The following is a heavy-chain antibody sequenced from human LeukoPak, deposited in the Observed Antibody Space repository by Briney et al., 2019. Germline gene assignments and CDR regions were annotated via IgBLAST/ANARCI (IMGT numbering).Heavy chain of an antibody. D-gene: IGHD2-21*01. V-gene: IGHV1-18*01. CDR2: ISGYDGTT. CDR1: GYTFTSYD. J-gene: IGHJ3*02. CDR3: VRGPIPAAFDI. Sequence: ASVKVSCKASGYTFTSYDINWVRQAPGQGLEWMGWISGYDGTTDYAQNLQGRVTVTTETSTSTAYMELRSLRSNDTAVYYCVRGPIPAAFDIWGQGTMVTVSS.